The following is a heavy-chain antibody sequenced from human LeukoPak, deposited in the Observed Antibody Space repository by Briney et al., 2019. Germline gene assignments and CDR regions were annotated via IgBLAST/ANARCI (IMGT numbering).Heavy chain of an antibody. V-gene: IGHV4-34*01. CDR3: ARASKHYYGSGKGGYFDY. J-gene: IGHJ4*02. Sequence: SETLSLTCAVYGGSFSGYYWSWIRQPPGKGLEWIGEINHSGSTNYNPSLKSRVTISVDTSKNQFSLKLSSVTAADTAVYYCARASKHYYGSGKGGYFDYWGQGTLVTVSS. CDR2: INHSGST. D-gene: IGHD3-10*01. CDR1: GGSFSGYY.